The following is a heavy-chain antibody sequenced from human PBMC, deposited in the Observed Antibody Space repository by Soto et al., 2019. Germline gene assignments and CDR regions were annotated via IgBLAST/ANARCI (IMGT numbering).Heavy chain of an antibody. CDR3: AAHYYDFWSGYYADGMDV. Sequence: GASVKVSCKASGFTFTSSAVQWVRQARGQRLEWIGWIVVGSGNTNYAQKFQERVTITRDMSTSTAYTELSSLRSEDTAVYYCAAHYYDFWSGYYADGMDVWGQGTTVTVSS. CDR1: GFTFTSSA. V-gene: IGHV1-58*01. D-gene: IGHD3-3*01. J-gene: IGHJ6*02. CDR2: IVVGSGNT.